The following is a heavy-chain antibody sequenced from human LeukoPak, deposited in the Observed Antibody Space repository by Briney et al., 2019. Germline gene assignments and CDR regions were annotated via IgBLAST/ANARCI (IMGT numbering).Heavy chain of an antibody. D-gene: IGHD7-27*01. Sequence: GGSLRLSCAASGFTFRSYSMNWVRQAPGKGLEWVSSISSSSGYIYYADSVKGRFTISRDNAKNSLYLQMNSLRAEDTAVYYCARHWGYYYMDVCGKGTTVTVSS. V-gene: IGHV3-21*01. CDR1: GFTFRSYS. CDR2: ISSSSGYI. J-gene: IGHJ6*03. CDR3: ARHWGYYYMDV.